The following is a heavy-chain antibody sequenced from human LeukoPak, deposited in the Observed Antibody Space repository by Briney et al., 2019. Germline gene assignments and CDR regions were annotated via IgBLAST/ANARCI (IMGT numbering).Heavy chain of an antibody. J-gene: IGHJ4*02. Sequence: GGSLRLSCAASGFTFSSYSMNWVRQAPGKGLEWVSSISSSSTYADSVKGRFTISRDSSKNSLYLQMNSLRVEDTAVYYCARDYGYEIDYWGQGTLVTVSS. V-gene: IGHV3-21*01. CDR1: GFTFSSYS. CDR3: ARDYGYEIDY. D-gene: IGHD5-24*01. CDR2: ISSSST.